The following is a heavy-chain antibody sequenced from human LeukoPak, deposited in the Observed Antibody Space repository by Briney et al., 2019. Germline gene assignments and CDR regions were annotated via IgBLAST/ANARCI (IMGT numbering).Heavy chain of an antibody. CDR2: IKQDGGEK. D-gene: IGHD3-10*01. Sequence: GGSLRLSCAASGFTLSVYRMSWVRQAAGRGLEWVGNIKQDGGEKNYVDSVEGRFAISRDNAKNALYLQLNSLRAEVSAVYYCATLSSDRADWYFGLWARGTLVSVSS. CDR3: ATLSSDRADWYFGL. V-gene: IGHV3-7*01. CDR1: GFTLSVYR. J-gene: IGHJ2*01.